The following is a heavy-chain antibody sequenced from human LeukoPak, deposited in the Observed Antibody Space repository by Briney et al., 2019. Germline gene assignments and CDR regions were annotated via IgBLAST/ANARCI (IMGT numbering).Heavy chain of an antibody. J-gene: IGHJ4*02. V-gene: IGHV3-74*01. Sequence: GGSLRLSCAASGFTFSSYWMHWVRQAPGKGLVWVSRISSDGSSTSYADSVKGRFTISRDNAKNTLYLQMNSLRAEDTAVYYCARELIIVGARPYDYWGQGTLVTVSS. CDR2: ISSDGSST. CDR3: ARELIIVGARPYDY. D-gene: IGHD1-26*01. CDR1: GFTFSSYW.